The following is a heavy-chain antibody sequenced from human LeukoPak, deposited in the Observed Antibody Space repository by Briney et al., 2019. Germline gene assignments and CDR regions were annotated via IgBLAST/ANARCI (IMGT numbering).Heavy chain of an antibody. Sequence: SETLCLICTVSGGSLSSYYWSWIRQPGGKGLECIGRNYSTWSTKHNPSLKSRVNMSVDTSKHQFSLRLRSVTAADTLVYNCARQIASAGPAGFDFWGQGALVTVSS. D-gene: IGHD6-13*01. J-gene: IGHJ4*02. CDR1: GGSLSSYY. CDR2: NYSTWST. CDR3: ARQIASAGPAGFDF. V-gene: IGHV4-4*07.